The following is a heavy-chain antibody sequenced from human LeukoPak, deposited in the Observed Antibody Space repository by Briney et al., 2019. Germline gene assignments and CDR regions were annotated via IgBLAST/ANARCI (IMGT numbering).Heavy chain of an antibody. CDR1: GGSFSGYY. J-gene: IGHJ4*02. CDR2: IYHSGST. V-gene: IGHV4-34*01. D-gene: IGHD6-19*01. Sequence: PSETLSLTCAVYGGSFSGYYWSWIRQPPGKGLEWIGEIYHSGSTNYNPSLKSRVTISVDTSKNQFSLKLSSVTAADTAVYYCARLLHPAVDGPWYLDYWGQGTLVTVSS. CDR3: ARLLHPAVDGPWYLDY.